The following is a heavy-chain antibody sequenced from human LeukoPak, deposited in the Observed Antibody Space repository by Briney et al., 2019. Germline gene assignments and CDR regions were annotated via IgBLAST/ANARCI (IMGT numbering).Heavy chain of an antibody. Sequence: GGSLRLSCAASGFTFSSYGMHWVRQAPGKGLEWVAVISYDGSNKYYADSVKGRFAISRDNSKNTLYLQMNSLRAEDTAVYYCAKDLAAAALAYWGQGTLVTVSS. CDR1: GFTFSSYG. D-gene: IGHD6-13*01. CDR2: ISYDGSNK. J-gene: IGHJ4*02. CDR3: AKDLAAAALAY. V-gene: IGHV3-30*18.